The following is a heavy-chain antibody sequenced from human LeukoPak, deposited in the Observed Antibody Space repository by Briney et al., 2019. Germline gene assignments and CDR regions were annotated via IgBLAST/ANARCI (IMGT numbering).Heavy chain of an antibody. V-gene: IGHV3-48*01. Sequence: GGSLRLSCAASGLTISSYSMNWVRQAPGKGLQWVSYISSSSSTIYYADSVKGRFTISRDNSKHTVFLQMNSLRAEDTAVYYCARLNYDNTSYYSNYFEYWGQGTLVTVSS. J-gene: IGHJ4*02. CDR2: ISSSSSTI. CDR3: ARLNYDNTSYYSNYFEY. D-gene: IGHD3-22*01. CDR1: GLTISSYS.